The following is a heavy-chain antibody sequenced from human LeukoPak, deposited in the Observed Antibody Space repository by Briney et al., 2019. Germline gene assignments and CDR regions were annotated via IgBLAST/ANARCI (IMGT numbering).Heavy chain of an antibody. Sequence: GGSLRLSCAASGFTVSSNYMSWVRQAPGKGLEWVSVIYSGGSTYYADSVKGRFTISRDNSKNTLYLQMNSLRAEDTAVYYCAKGPTRVLTPTHFDYWGQGTLVTVSS. V-gene: IGHV3-53*01. CDR2: IYSGGST. CDR3: AKGPTRVLTPTHFDY. D-gene: IGHD4/OR15-4a*01. CDR1: GFTVSSNY. J-gene: IGHJ4*02.